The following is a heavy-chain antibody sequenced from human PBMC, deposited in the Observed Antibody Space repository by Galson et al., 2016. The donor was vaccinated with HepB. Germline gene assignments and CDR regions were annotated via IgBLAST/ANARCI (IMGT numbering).Heavy chain of an antibody. CDR3: ARESTIFGVVSLGDYFDF. D-gene: IGHD3-3*01. CDR1: GFIFSNAY. Sequence: SLRLSCAASGFIFSNAYMTWVRQAPGKGLQWVGRIKSKTDGGTTAYAAPVKGRFTISRDDSKDTLYLQMNSLKTEDTAWYYCARESTIFGVVSLGDYFDFGGQGTLVTVSS. V-gene: IGHV3-15*01. J-gene: IGHJ4*02. CDR2: IKSKTDGGTT.